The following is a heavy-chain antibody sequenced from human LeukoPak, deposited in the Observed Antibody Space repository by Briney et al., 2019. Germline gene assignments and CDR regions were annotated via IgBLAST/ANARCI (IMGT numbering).Heavy chain of an antibody. V-gene: IGHV3-30*18. Sequence: PGGSLRLSCAASGFTFSSYGMHWVRQAPGKGLEWVAVISYDGSNKYYADSVKGRFTISRDNSKNTLYLQMNSLRAEDTAVYYCAKDDGLLWFRELSTTYGMDVWGQGTTVTVSS. CDR3: AKDDGLLWFRELSTTYGMDV. J-gene: IGHJ6*02. D-gene: IGHD3-10*01. CDR1: GFTFSSYG. CDR2: ISYDGSNK.